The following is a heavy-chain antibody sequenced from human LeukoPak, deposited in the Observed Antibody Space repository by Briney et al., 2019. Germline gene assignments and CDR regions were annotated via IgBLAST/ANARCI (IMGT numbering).Heavy chain of an antibody. Sequence: AGGSLRLSCAASGFTFSSYAMSWVRQAPGKGLEWVSAISGSGGSTYYADSVKGRFTISRDNSKNTLYLQMNSLRAEDTAVYYCAKMAYDFWSGYYSIPYYFDYWGQGTLVTVSS. CDR2: ISGSGGST. V-gene: IGHV3-23*01. J-gene: IGHJ4*02. CDR1: GFTFSSYA. D-gene: IGHD3-3*01. CDR3: AKMAYDFWSGYYSIPYYFDY.